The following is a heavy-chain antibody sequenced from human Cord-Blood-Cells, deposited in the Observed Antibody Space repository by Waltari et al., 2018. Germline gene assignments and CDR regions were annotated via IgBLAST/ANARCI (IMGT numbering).Heavy chain of an antibody. V-gene: IGHV4-34*01. CDR3: ARGRRVSNWFDP. J-gene: IGHJ5*02. CDR1: GGSCSGYY. Sequence: VQLQLWGAGQLQPSETLSLPCAVYGGSCSGYYWRWLRQPPGQGLSWIGEINHSGSTNYNPSLKSRVTISVDTSKNQFSLKLSSVTAADTAVYYCARGRRVSNWFDPWGQGTLVTVSS. CDR2: INHSGST.